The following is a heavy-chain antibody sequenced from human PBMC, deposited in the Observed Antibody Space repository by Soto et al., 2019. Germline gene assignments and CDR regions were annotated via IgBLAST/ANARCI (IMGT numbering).Heavy chain of an antibody. CDR3: ATDSSDEVVVTAWNNRFDY. V-gene: IGHV1-24*01. J-gene: IGHJ4*02. Sequence: ASVKVSCKVSGYTLTELSMHWVRQAPGKGLEWMGGFDPEDGETIYAQKIQGRVTMTEDTSTDTAYMELSSLRSEDTAVYYCATDSSDEVVVTAWNNRFDYWGQGTLVTVSS. CDR2: FDPEDGET. CDR1: GYTLTELS. D-gene: IGHD2-21*02.